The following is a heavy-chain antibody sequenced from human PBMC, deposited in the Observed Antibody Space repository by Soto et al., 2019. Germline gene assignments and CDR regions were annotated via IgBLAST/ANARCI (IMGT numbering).Heavy chain of an antibody. Sequence: QVPLVQSGAEVKKPGASVKVSCKASGYTFTGYYMHWVRQAPGQGLEWMGWINPNSGGTNYAQKFQGRVTMTRDTSISTAYMELSRLRSDDTAVYYCAREEIVVVPAAIIYYYYGMDVWGQGTTVTVSS. CDR1: GYTFTGYY. D-gene: IGHD2-2*02. J-gene: IGHJ6*02. CDR2: INPNSGGT. CDR3: AREEIVVVPAAIIYYYYGMDV. V-gene: IGHV1-2*02.